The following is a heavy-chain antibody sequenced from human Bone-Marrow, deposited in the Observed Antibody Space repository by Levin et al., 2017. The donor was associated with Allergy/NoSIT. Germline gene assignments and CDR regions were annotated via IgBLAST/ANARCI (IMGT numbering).Heavy chain of an antibody. CDR3: ARGGLRYFDWLSIYYGMDV. CDR2: ISYDGSNK. J-gene: IGHJ6*02. V-gene: IGHV3-30-3*01. Sequence: GGSLRLSCAASGFTFSSYAMHWVRQAPGKGLEWVAVISYDGSNKYYADSVKGRFTISRDNSKNTLYLQMNSLRAEDTAVYYCARGGLRYFDWLSIYYGMDVWGQGTTVTVSS. D-gene: IGHD3-9*01. CDR1: GFTFSSYA.